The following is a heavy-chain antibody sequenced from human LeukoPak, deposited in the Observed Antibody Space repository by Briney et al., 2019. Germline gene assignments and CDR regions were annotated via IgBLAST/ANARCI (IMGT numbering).Heavy chain of an antibody. Sequence: GGSLRLSCAASGFTFSSYAMHWVRQAPGKGLEWVAVISYDGSNKYYADSVKGRFTISRDNSKNTLYLQMNSLRAEDTAVYYCARDSSSSYYFDYWGQGTLVTVSS. CDR3: ARDSSSSYYFDY. D-gene: IGHD6-6*01. CDR1: GFTFSSYA. J-gene: IGHJ4*02. CDR2: ISYDGSNK. V-gene: IGHV3-30-3*01.